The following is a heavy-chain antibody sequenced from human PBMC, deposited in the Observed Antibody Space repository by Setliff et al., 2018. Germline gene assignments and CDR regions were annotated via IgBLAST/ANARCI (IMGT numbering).Heavy chain of an antibody. D-gene: IGHD1-26*01. Sequence: GGSLRLSCVASGFTFSSFWMSWVRQAPGKGLEWVANIKKDGSEKYYVDSVRGRFTISRDNARDSLYLQMNSLRAEDTAVYYCARDRSGSYDYWGQGTLVTVSS. CDR1: GFTFSSFW. V-gene: IGHV3-7*01. J-gene: IGHJ4*02. CDR2: IKKDGSEK. CDR3: ARDRSGSYDY.